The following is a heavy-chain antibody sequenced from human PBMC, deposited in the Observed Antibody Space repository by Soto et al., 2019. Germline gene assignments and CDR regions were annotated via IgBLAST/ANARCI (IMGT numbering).Heavy chain of an antibody. Sequence: QLQLQESGPGLVKPSETLSLTCTVSGGSISSSSYYWGWIRQPPGKGLEWIGSIYYSGSTYYNPSLKSRVNISVDTSKNQFSLKLSSVTAADTAVYYCARLSYPRLRKTKYYYYYMDVWGKGTTVTVSS. CDR3: ARLSYPRLRKTKYYYYYMDV. CDR2: IYYSGST. D-gene: IGHD1-7*01. CDR1: GGSISSSSYY. V-gene: IGHV4-39*01. J-gene: IGHJ6*03.